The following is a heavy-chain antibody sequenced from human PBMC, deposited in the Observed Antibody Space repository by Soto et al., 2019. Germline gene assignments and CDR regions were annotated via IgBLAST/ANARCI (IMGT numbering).Heavy chain of an antibody. CDR3: ARGGRYYYMDV. J-gene: IGHJ6*03. CDR2: ISSDGSST. D-gene: IGHD3-16*01. CDR1: GFTFSSYW. Sequence: EVQLVESGGGLVQPGGSLRLSCAASGFTFSSYWMHWVRQAPGKGLVWVSRISSDGSSTTYADSVKGRFTISRDNAKNTLYLQMNSLRAEDTAVCYCARGGRYYYMDVWGKGTTVTVSS. V-gene: IGHV3-74*01.